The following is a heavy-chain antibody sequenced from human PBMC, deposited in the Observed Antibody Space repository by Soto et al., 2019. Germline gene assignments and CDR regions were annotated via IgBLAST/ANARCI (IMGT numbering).Heavy chain of an antibody. V-gene: IGHV1-3*01. D-gene: IGHD3-9*01. J-gene: IGHJ5*02. Sequence: ASVKVSCKASGYTFTSYAMHWVRQAPGQRLEWMGWINAGNGNTKYSQKFQGRVTITRDTSASTAYMELSSLRSEDTAVYYCARTIYYILTGYVYNWFDPWCQGILVSVS. CDR2: INAGNGNT. CDR3: ARTIYYILTGYVYNWFDP. CDR1: GYTFTSYA.